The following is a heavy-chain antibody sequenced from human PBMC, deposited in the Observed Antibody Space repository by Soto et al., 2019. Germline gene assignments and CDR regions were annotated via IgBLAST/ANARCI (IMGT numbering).Heavy chain of an antibody. Sequence: PGGSLRLSCVASGFTFSSYAMSWLRQAPGKGLEWVSAISGSGGSTYYADSVKGRFTISRDNSKNMLYLQMNSLRAEDTAVYYCATSPLYDYVWGSYREDAFDIWGQGTMVTVSS. D-gene: IGHD3-16*02. V-gene: IGHV3-23*01. CDR1: GFTFSSYA. CDR3: ATSPLYDYVWGSYREDAFDI. CDR2: ISGSGGST. J-gene: IGHJ3*02.